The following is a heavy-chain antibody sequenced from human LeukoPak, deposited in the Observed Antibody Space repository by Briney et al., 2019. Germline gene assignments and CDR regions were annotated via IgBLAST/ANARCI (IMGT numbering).Heavy chain of an antibody. D-gene: IGHD4-17*01. Sequence: GPVKVSCKVSGYTLTELSMHWVRQAPGKGLEWMGGFDPEDGETIYAQKFQGRVTMTEDTSASTAYMELSSLRSEDTAVYYCARSAGDYAFDYWGQGTLVTVSS. CDR3: ARSAGDYAFDY. J-gene: IGHJ4*02. V-gene: IGHV1-24*01. CDR1: GYTLTELS. CDR2: FDPEDGET.